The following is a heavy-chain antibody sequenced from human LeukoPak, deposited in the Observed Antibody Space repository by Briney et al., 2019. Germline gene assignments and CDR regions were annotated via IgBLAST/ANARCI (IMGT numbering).Heavy chain of an antibody. J-gene: IGHJ4*02. D-gene: IGHD5-18*01. V-gene: IGHV1-69*13. CDR2: IIPIFGTA. CDR3: ARDAEVVVDTAMVPYFDY. CDR1: GYIFTGSY. Sequence: SVKVSCKASGYIFTGSYIHWVRQAPGQGLEWMGGIIPIFGTANYAQKFQGRVTITADESTSTAYMELSSLRSEDTAVYYCARDAEVVVDTAMVPYFDYWGQGTLVTVSS.